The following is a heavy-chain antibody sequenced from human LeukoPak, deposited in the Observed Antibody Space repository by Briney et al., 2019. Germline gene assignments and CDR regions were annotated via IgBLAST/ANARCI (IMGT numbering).Heavy chain of an antibody. CDR2: ISGSGGST. J-gene: IGHJ4*02. D-gene: IGHD2-15*01. Sequence: GGSLRLSCAASGFTFSSYAMSWVRQAPGKGLEWVSAISGSGGSTYYADSVKGRFTISRDNSKNTLYLQMNSLRAEDFAVYYCAKDRLAYSVFPSPHRFWGRGTLVTVSP. V-gene: IGHV3-23*01. CDR3: AKDRLAYSVFPSPHRF. CDR1: GFTFSSYA.